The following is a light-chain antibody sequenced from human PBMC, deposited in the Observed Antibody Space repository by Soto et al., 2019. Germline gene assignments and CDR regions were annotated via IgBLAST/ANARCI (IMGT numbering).Light chain of an antibody. Sequence: EIVMRQSPATLSVSPGERATLSCRASQSVSSNLAWYQQKPGQAPRLLIYGASTRATGIPARFSGSGSGTEFTLTISSLQSEDFAVYYCQQYNNWPQTFCQGTKVDVK. CDR3: QQYNNWPQT. J-gene: IGKJ1*01. CDR1: QSVSSN. V-gene: IGKV3-15*01. CDR2: GAS.